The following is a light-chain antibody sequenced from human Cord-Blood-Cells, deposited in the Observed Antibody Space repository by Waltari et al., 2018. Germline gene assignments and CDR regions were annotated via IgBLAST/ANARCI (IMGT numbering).Light chain of an antibody. CDR3: QQYYSTHT. Sequence: DIVMTQSPDSLAGSLGERATINCKSSQSVLYSSNNKNYLAWYQQKPGQPPKLLIYWASTRESGVPDRFSGSGSGTDFTLTISSLQAEDVAVYYCQQYYSTHTFGQGTKLEIK. CDR2: WAS. J-gene: IGKJ2*01. V-gene: IGKV4-1*01. CDR1: QSVLYSSNNKNY.